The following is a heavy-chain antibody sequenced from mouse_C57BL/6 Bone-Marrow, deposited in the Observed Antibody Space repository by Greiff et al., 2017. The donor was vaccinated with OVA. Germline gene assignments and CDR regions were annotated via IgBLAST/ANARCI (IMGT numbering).Heavy chain of an antibody. Sequence: QVQLQQSGAELVRPGASVKLSCKASGYTFTDYYINWVKQRPGQGLEWISRIYPGSGSTYYNEKFKGKATLTAEKSSSTAYMQLSSLTSEDYGVYCCARRRYPFDYWGEGTTLTVSS. CDR1: GYTFTDYY. CDR2: IYPGSGST. CDR3: ARRRYPFDY. D-gene: IGHD1-1*01. J-gene: IGHJ2*01. V-gene: IGHV1-76*01.